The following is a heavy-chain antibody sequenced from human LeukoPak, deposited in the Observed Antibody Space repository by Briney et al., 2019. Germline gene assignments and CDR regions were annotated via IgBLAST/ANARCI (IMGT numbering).Heavy chain of an antibody. Sequence: PGGSLRLSCAASGFTFSSYEMNWVRQAPGKGLEWVSYISRSGDAIYYADSVKGRFTISRDNAKNSLYVQLNSLRADDTAVYYCARDWNADSHWYFDLWGRGTLVTVSS. J-gene: IGHJ2*01. D-gene: IGHD1-1*01. CDR1: GFTFSSYE. CDR3: ARDWNADSHWYFDL. V-gene: IGHV3-48*03. CDR2: ISRSGDAI.